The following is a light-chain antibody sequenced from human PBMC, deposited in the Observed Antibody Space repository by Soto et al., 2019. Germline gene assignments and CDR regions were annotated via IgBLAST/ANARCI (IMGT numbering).Light chain of an antibody. CDR3: QQYGRSSFT. Sequence: EIVLTQSPGTLSLSPGERATLSCRASQSVTSDYLAWYQQKPGQAPRLLIYGASNRATGIPERFSGSGSGTDFTLTISRLEPEDFAVYYCQQYGRSSFTFGQGTKLEIK. CDR1: QSVTSDY. CDR2: GAS. J-gene: IGKJ2*01. V-gene: IGKV3-20*01.